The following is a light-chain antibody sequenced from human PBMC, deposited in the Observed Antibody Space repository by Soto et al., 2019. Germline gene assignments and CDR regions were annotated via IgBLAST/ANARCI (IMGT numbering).Light chain of an antibody. CDR2: AAS. J-gene: IGKJ1*01. CDR1: QSIVSY. V-gene: IGKV1-39*01. Sequence: DIQMTQSPSSLSASLGDRVTITCRASQSIVSYLNWYHQKPGKAPKLLIYAASSLQSGVPSRFSGSGSGTDFTLTISSLQPEDVATYYCQQSYSTPPWTFGHGTKVDIK. CDR3: QQSYSTPPWT.